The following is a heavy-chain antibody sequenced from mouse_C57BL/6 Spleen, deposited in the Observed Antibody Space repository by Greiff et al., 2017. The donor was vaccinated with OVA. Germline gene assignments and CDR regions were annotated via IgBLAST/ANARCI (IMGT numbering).Heavy chain of an antibody. V-gene: IGHV3-6*01. CDR2: ISYDGSN. J-gene: IGHJ2*01. Sequence: LEESGPGLVKPSQSLSLTCSVTGYSITSGYYWNWIRQFPGNKLEWMGYISYDGSNNYNPSLKNRISITRDTSKNQFFLKLNSVTTEDTTTYYSAREGDYGSSHFDYWGQSTTLTVSS. CDR1: GYSITSGYY. CDR3: AREGDYGSSHFDY. D-gene: IGHD1-1*01.